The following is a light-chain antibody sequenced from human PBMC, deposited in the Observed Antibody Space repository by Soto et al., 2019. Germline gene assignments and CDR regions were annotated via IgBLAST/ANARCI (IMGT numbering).Light chain of an antibody. J-gene: IGKJ2*01. Sequence: DIQVTQSPSSLCASVGDRVTITCRASQSINNFLTWYQQKRGEAPKLLISAATSLQSGVPSRFSGSGSATDSTLTISSLQPEDFATYYCQQSYSIPDNFRKGTKVDI. V-gene: IGKV1-39*01. CDR1: QSINNF. CDR2: AAT. CDR3: QQSYSIPDN.